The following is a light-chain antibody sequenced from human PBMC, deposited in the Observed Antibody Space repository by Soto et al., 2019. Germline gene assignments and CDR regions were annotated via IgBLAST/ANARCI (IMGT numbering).Light chain of an antibody. CDR3: QSYDSILNGRV. CDR1: SGDIGSYNR. CDR2: IDN. J-gene: IGLJ3*02. V-gene: IGLV2-14*03. Sequence: QSALTQPASVSGSPGQSITISCTGTSGDIGSYNRVSWYQQHPGKAPKLLIYIDNTRPSGVPDRFSGSRSGTSASLAITGLQAEDEADYYCQSYDSILNGRVFGGGTQLTVL.